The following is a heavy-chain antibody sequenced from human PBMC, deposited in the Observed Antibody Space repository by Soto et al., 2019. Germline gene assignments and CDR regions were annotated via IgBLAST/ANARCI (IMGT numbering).Heavy chain of an antibody. V-gene: IGHV4-30-2*01. J-gene: IGHJ4*02. Sequence: QLQLQESGSGLVKPSQTLSLTCAVSGGSISSGGYSWSWIRQPPGKGLEWIGYIYHSGSTYYNPPLXSXVXIXXDRSKNQFSLKLSSVTAADTAVYYCARANPVYAVVWGQGTLVTVSS. D-gene: IGHD2-2*01. CDR2: IYHSGST. CDR3: ARANPVYAVV. CDR1: GGSISSGGYS.